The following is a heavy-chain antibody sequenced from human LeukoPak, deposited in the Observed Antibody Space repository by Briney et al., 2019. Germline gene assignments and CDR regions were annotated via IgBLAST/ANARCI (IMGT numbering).Heavy chain of an antibody. Sequence: SETLSLTCTVSGGSISSYYWSWIRQPPGKGLEWIGHIYYSGGTNYNPSLESRVTMSVDTSKNQFSLKLSSVTAADTAVYYCARHVRSGYNLLDYWGQGNLVTVSS. CDR3: ARHVRSGYNLLDY. V-gene: IGHV4-59*08. CDR2: IYYSGGT. J-gene: IGHJ4*02. D-gene: IGHD5-24*01. CDR1: GGSISSYY.